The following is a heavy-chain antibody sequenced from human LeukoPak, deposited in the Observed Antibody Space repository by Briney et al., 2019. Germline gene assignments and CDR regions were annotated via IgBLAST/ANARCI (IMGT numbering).Heavy chain of an antibody. CDR3: AVMYSSSWYWFDP. J-gene: IGHJ5*02. V-gene: IGHV4-39*01. CDR1: GGSVSSTSYY. D-gene: IGHD6-13*01. CDR2: IYYSGNT. Sequence: SETLSLTCSVSGGSVSSTSYYWAWIRQPPGKGLEWIGSIYYSGNTYYNPSLKSRVTMSVDSSRNQFSLKLSSVTAADTAVYYCAVMYSSSWYWFDPWGQGTLVTVSS.